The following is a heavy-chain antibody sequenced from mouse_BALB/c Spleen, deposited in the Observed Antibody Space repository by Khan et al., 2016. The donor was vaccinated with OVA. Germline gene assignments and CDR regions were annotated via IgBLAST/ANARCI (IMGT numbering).Heavy chain of an antibody. J-gene: IGHJ3*01. D-gene: IGHD1-1*02. CDR2: IDPSDSET. V-gene: IGHV1-61*01. Sequence: QVQLQQPGAELVRPGASVKLSCKASGYTFTSFWMNWVTERPGQGLEWIGMIDPSDSETHYNQMFKDKATLTVDKSSSTAYMQLSGLTTEDSAVYYCARGGYCTSFAYWGQGTLVTVSA. CDR3: ARGGYCTSFAY. CDR1: GYTFTSFW.